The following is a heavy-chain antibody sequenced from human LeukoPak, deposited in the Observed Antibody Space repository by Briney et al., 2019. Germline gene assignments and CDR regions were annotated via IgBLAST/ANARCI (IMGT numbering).Heavy chain of an antibody. Sequence: ASVKVSCKASGYTFISYGISWVRQAPGQGLEWMGWISAYNGNTDYAQKFQGRVTMTTDTSTSAAYMELRSLRSDDTAVYYCARDRNIYSYDSADNPRLGYFQHWGQGTLVTVSS. V-gene: IGHV1-18*01. CDR3: ARDRNIYSYDSADNPRLGYFQH. D-gene: IGHD3-22*01. J-gene: IGHJ1*01. CDR2: ISAYNGNT. CDR1: GYTFISYG.